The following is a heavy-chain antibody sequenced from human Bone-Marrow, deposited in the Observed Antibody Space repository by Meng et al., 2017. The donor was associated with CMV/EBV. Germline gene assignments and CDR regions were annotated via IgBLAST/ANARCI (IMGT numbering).Heavy chain of an antibody. V-gene: IGHV1-69*02. CDR2: ILPTLGIA. J-gene: IGHJ6*02. Sequence: SVKVSCKASGGTFSSYTITWVRQAPGQGLERMGRILPTLGIAPYAQKFQGRATITADKSTSTAYMELSSLRFEDTAVYYCARVPQYRTSSGYYYYGMDVWGQGTTVTVPS. D-gene: IGHD6-6*01. CDR3: ARVPQYRTSSGYYYYGMDV. CDR1: GGTFSSYT.